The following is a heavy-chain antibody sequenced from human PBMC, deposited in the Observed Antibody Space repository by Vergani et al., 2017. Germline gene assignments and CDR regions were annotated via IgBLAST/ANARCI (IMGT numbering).Heavy chain of an antibody. J-gene: IGHJ4*01. V-gene: IGHV3-23*01. D-gene: IGHD2/OR15-2a*01. CDR1: GFTFSNSA. CDR2: ISGSGLST. Sequence: EVHLLESGGGLVQSGGSLGLSCAASGFTFSNSAVSWVRQAPGRGLAWVSSISGSGLSTYYADSVKGRFSISRDNSKNTVFLQMHSLRAEDTAIYYCVXEKIDLGSYFFDSWGHGILVTVSS. CDR3: VXEKIDLGSYFFDS.